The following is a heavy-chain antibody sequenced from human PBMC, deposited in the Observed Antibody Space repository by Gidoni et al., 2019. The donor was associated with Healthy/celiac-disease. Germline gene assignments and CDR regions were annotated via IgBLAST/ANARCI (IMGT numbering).Heavy chain of an antibody. J-gene: IGHJ5*02. D-gene: IGHD2-2*02. CDR1: GFTFSSYG. Sequence: QVQLVESGGGVVQPGRSLRLSCAASGFTFSSYGMHWVRQAPGKGLEWVAVISYDGSNKYYADSVKGRFTISRDNSKNTLYLQMNSLRAEDTAVYYCAKEDCSSTSCYMWFDPWGQGTLVTVSS. V-gene: IGHV3-30*18. CDR3: AKEDCSSTSCYMWFDP. CDR2: ISYDGSNK.